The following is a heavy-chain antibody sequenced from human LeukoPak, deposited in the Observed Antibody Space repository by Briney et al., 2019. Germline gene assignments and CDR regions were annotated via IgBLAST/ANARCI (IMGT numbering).Heavy chain of an antibody. Sequence: SETLSLTCTVSGGSMSTYYWSWIRQSPGKGLEWIGYIYYSGSTSYNPSLKSRPTISIDTSKTQFYLKLSSVTAADTAVYYCARVVYSGSWGYFDYWGQGILVTVSS. CDR1: GGSMSTYY. J-gene: IGHJ4*02. D-gene: IGHD3-10*01. V-gene: IGHV4-59*01. CDR2: IYYSGST. CDR3: ARVVYSGSWGYFDY.